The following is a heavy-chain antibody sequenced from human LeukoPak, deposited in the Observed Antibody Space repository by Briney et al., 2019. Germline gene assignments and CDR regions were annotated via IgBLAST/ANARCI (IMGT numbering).Heavy chain of an antibody. CDR3: ARGSENYYYGMDV. CDR2: IKQDGSEK. V-gene: IGHV3-7*03. Sequence: GGSLRLSCAAAGFTFNSYWMSWVRQAPGKGLEWVGNIKQDGSEKFYVDSVKGRFSICRDNAKNSLYLQMNSLRAEDTAVYYCARGSENYYYGMDVWGKGTTVTVSS. J-gene: IGHJ6*04. D-gene: IGHD2/OR15-2a*01. CDR1: GFTFNSYW.